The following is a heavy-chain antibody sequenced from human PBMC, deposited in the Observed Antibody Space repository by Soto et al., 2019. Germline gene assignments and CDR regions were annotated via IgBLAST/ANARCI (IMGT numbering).Heavy chain of an antibody. CDR2: VNHSGST. Sequence: SETLSLTGAVYGGSFSGYYWSWIRQPPGKGLEWIGEVNHSGSTHYNPSLKSRVTISVETSKNQFSLKLSSVTAADTAVYYCAREKGYSGYVRGNWFDPWGQGTLVT. D-gene: IGHD5-12*01. J-gene: IGHJ5*02. CDR3: AREKGYSGYVRGNWFDP. V-gene: IGHV4-34*01. CDR1: GGSFSGYY.